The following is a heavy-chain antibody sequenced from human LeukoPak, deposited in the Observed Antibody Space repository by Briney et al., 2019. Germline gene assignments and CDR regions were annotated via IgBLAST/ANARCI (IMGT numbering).Heavy chain of an antibody. CDR1: GGTFTSYA. CDR2: IIPIFGTA. Sequence: SVKVSCKASGGTFTSYAISWVRQAPGQGLEWMGGIIPIFGTANYAQKFQGRVTITADESTCTDYMELSSLRSEDTAVYYCARIETGTDYYDSSGYSAPPLDYWGQGTLVTVSS. CDR3: ARIETGTDYYDSSGYSAPPLDY. D-gene: IGHD3-22*01. V-gene: IGHV1-69*01. J-gene: IGHJ4*02.